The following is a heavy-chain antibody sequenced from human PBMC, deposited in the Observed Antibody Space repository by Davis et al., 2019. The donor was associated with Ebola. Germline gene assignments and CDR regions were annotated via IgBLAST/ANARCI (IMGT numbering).Heavy chain of an antibody. CDR1: GFTFGDHY. J-gene: IGHJ4*02. Sequence: GESLKISCAASGFTFGDHYMDWVRQAPGMGLEWVGRTRNKAQSYTTDYAASVKGRFTISRDDSKNSLYLQMNSLKTEDTAVYYCARVPCSSNGCYLDYWGQGTLVTVSS. CDR2: TRNKAQSYTT. V-gene: IGHV3-72*01. D-gene: IGHD2-2*01. CDR3: ARVPCSSNGCYLDY.